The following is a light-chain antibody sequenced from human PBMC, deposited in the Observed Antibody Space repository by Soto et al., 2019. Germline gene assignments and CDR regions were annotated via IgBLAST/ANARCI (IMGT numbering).Light chain of an antibody. V-gene: IGKV1-39*01. CDR3: HHTYIAPSP. J-gene: IGKJ1*01. CDR1: QSIINF. CDR2: AAS. Sequence: DIQVTQSPSSLSASVGDRVTITCRSSQSIINFLNWYQHKPGKAPNLLIFAASTLQSGVPSRFSGSGSGTDFTLTITSLQPEDFATYYCHHTYIAPSPFGQGTRVEIK.